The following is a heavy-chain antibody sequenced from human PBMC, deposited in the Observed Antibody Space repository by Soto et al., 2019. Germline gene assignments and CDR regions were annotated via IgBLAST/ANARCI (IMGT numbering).Heavy chain of an antibody. V-gene: IGHV3-53*01. D-gene: IGHD6-19*01. CDR2: IHSDGST. J-gene: IGHJ4*02. CDR1: GFTVSDS. CDR3: ARDASGPVDY. Sequence: PGGSLRLSCSVAGFTVSDSMSWVRQAPGKGLECVSFIHSDGSTHYTDSVRGRFTISRDNSKNTLYLQMDRLRVDDTAVYFRARDASGPVDYWGQGTLVTVSS.